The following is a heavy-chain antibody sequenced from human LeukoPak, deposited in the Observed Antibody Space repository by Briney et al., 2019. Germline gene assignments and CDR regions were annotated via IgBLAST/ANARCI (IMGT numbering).Heavy chain of an antibody. CDR1: GYSFTSYW. V-gene: IGHV5-10-1*01. D-gene: IGHD3-9*01. CDR3: ARHSHSYYDILTGPYGWFDP. J-gene: IGHJ5*02. CDR2: IDPSDSYT. Sequence: GESLKISCKGSGYSFTSYWISWVRQMPGKGLEWMGRIDPSDSYTNYSPSSQGHVTISADKSISTAYLQWSSLKASDTAMYYCARHSHSYYDILTGPYGWFDPWGQGTLVTVSS.